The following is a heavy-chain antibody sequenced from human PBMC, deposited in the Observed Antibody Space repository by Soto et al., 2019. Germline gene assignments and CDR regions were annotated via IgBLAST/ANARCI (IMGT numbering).Heavy chain of an antibody. D-gene: IGHD6-19*01. J-gene: IGHJ4*02. V-gene: IGHV3-23*01. CDR3: ATGGAGQGFDY. Sequence: EVQLLESGGGLVQPGGSLRLSCAASGFTFSSYAMSWVRQAPGKGLEWVSVISGSGGSTYYADSVKGRFTISRDNSKNALYRQMTSLSAEDTAVYYCATGGAGQGFDYCGQGPGVTVSS. CDR2: ISGSGGST. CDR1: GFTFSSYA.